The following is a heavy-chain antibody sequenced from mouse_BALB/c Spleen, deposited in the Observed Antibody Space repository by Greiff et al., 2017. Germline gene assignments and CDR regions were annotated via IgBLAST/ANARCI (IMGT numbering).Heavy chain of an antibody. Sequence: QVQLKQSGPELVKPGASVKMSCKASGYTFTSYYIHWVKQRPGQGLEWIGWIYPGDGSTKYNEKFKGKTTLTADKSSSTAYMLLSSLTSEDSAIYFCARGYYGSSAAWFAYWGQGTLVTVSA. CDR1: GYTFTSYY. V-gene: IGHV1S56*01. CDR2: IYPGDGST. J-gene: IGHJ3*01. CDR3: ARGYYGSSAAWFAY. D-gene: IGHD1-1*01.